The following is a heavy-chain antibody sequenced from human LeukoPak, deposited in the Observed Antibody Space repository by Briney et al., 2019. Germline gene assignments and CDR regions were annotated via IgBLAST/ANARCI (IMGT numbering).Heavy chain of an antibody. D-gene: IGHD3-3*01. CDR1: GGSISSYY. J-gene: IGHJ4*02. V-gene: IGHV4-59*01. Sequence: IPSETLSLTCTVSGGSISSYYWSWIRQPPGKGLEWIGYIYYSGSTNYNPSLKSRVTISVDTSKNQFSLKLSSVTAADTAVYYCARPNRPQITIPLVDWGQGTLVTVSS. CDR2: IYYSGST. CDR3: ARPNRPQITIPLVD.